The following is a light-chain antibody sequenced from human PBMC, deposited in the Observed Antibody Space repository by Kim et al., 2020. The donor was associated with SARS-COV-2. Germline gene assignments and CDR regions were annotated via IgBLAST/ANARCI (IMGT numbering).Light chain of an antibody. J-gene: IGLJ1*01. Sequence: SYELTQPPSVSVSPGQTATITCSGDKLGDKYACWYQHKPGQSPVLIIYQDNKRPSGIPERFSGSNSGDTATLTISGTQAMDEADYYCQAWDSSTAVFGTGTKVTV. CDR3: QAWDSSTAV. CDR2: QDN. V-gene: IGLV3-1*01. CDR1: KLGDKY.